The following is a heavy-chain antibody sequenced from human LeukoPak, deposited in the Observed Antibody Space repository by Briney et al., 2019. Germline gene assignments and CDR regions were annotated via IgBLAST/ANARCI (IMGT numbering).Heavy chain of an antibody. D-gene: IGHD3-22*01. J-gene: IGHJ4*02. Sequence: GGSLRPSCAASGFTSSTYAMSWVRQAPGKGLEWVSTISGSGSVTYYADSVKGRFTFSRDNSKNTLSLQMNSLGAEDTAVYYCARVPYDSIAYHYFDYWGQGTLLIVSS. V-gene: IGHV3-23*01. CDR1: GFTSSTYA. CDR3: ARVPYDSIAYHYFDY. CDR2: ISGSGSVT.